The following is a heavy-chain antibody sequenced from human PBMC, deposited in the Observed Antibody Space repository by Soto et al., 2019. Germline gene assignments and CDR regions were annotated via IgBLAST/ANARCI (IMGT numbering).Heavy chain of an antibody. CDR3: ARGPLSLYSADSW. CDR2: INGGNGDT. D-gene: IGHD6-13*01. V-gene: IGHV1-3*01. CDR1: GYTFTSYA. J-gene: IGHJ4*02. Sequence: VASVKVSCKASGYTFTSYAMNWVRQAPGQRLEWMGWINGGNGDTKYSQRFQDRVTITRDTSANTVYMELSSLTSEDTAIYYCARGPLSLYSADSWWGRGTPVTVSS.